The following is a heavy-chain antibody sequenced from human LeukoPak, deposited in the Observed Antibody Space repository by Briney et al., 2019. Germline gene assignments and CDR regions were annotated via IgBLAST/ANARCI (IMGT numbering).Heavy chain of an antibody. CDR1: GGSISSYY. Sequence: SETLSLTCTVSGGSISSYYWSWIRQPAGKGLEWIGRIYISGNTNYNPSLKSRITMPLDTSKNQFSLKLSSVTAADTAVYYCARSHGIAVAADAFDIWGQGTMVTVSS. J-gene: IGHJ3*02. CDR2: IYISGNT. V-gene: IGHV4-4*07. D-gene: IGHD6-19*01. CDR3: ARSHGIAVAADAFDI.